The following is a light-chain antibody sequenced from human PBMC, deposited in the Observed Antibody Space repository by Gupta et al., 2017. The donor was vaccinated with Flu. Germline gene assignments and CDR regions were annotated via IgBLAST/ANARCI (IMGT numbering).Light chain of an antibody. J-gene: IGLJ3*02. CDR2: SVT. CDR1: SSDLGSYNF. CDR3: CSYAGSYTWV. Sequence: QSALTQPRSVSGSPGQSVTISCTGSSSDLGSYNFVSWYQHHTGKAPKLVIYSVTMRPAGVPARFSGSKSGNTASLTISGLQADDEADYYCCSYAGSYTWVFGGGTKLTVL. V-gene: IGLV2-11*01.